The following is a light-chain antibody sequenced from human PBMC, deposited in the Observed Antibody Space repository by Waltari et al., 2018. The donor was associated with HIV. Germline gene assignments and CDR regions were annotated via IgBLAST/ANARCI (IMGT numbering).Light chain of an antibody. J-gene: IGLJ2*01. CDR2: EVS. Sequence: QSALTQPASVSGSPGPPITISCTGTRSDVGSYYLVSWYQQHPGKAPKLMIYEVSKRPSGVSNRFSGSKSGNTASLTISGLQAEDEADYYCCSYAGSSTFVVFGGGTKLTVL. CDR3: CSYAGSSTFVV. V-gene: IGLV2-23*02. CDR1: RSDVGSYYL.